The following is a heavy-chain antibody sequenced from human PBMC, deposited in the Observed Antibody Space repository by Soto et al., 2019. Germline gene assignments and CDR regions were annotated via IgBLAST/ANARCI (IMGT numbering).Heavy chain of an antibody. Sequence: ASVKVSCKTSDYTFTNYGIIWVRQAPGQGLEWVGWISAYNGNTNYAQKLQGRVTMTTDTSTSTAYMELRSLRSDDTAVYYCARVSGGLVPTFDYWGQGTLVTVSS. CDR3: ARVSGGLVPTFDY. V-gene: IGHV1-18*01. CDR1: DYTFTNYG. CDR2: ISAYNGNT. J-gene: IGHJ4*02. D-gene: IGHD6-19*01.